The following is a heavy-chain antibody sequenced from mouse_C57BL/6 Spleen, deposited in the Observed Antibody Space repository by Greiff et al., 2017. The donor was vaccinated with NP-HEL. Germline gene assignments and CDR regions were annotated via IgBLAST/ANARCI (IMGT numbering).Heavy chain of an antibody. D-gene: IGHD2-4*01. CDR3: ARSDDYDYPWFAY. Sequence: VQLQQSGAELVRPGTSVKVSCKASGYAFTNYLIEWVKQRPGQGLEWIGVINPGSGGTNYNEKFKGKATLTADKSSSTAYMQRSSLTSEDSAVYFCARSDDYDYPWFAYWGQGTLVTVSA. V-gene: IGHV1-54*01. CDR1: GYAFTNYL. J-gene: IGHJ3*01. CDR2: INPGSGGT.